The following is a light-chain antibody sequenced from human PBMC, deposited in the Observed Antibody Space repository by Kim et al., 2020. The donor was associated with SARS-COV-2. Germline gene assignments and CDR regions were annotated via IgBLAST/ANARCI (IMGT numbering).Light chain of an antibody. J-gene: IGKJ1*01. V-gene: IGKV1-16*02. CDR2: DAS. CDR3: QQYDSYPLT. CDR1: QDISNS. Sequence: DIQMTQSPSSLSASVGDRVTITCRASQDISNSLAWFQQKPGKAPKSLIYDASTLQSGVPSKFSGSGSGTDFALTITSLQPGDFATYYCQQYDSYPLTFGQGTKVDIK.